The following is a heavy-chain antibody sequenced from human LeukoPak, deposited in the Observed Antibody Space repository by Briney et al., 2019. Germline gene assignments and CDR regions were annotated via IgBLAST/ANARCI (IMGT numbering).Heavy chain of an antibody. J-gene: IGHJ4*02. V-gene: IGHV4-59*08. CDR2: AYYSGHT. Sequence: SETLSLTCTVSGGSISDNNWSWIRQPPGKGLEWIGYAYYSGHTNYNSSIKSRVTMSFDTSNSQSSLRLSSVTAADTAVYFCARHPFATPFDYWGPGTLVTVSS. D-gene: IGHD2-15*01. CDR1: GGSISDNN. CDR3: ARHPFATPFDY.